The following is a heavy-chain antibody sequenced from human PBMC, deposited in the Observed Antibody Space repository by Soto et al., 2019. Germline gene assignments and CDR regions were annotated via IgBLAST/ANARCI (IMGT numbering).Heavy chain of an antibody. D-gene: IGHD6-19*01. CDR2: ISYDGSNK. CDR1: GFTFSSYG. J-gene: IGHJ6*02. V-gene: IGHV3-30*18. CDR3: AKGLAVAGVIMDV. Sequence: GGSLILSCAASGFTFSSYGMHWVRQAPGKGLEWVAVISYDGSNKYYADSVKGRFTISRDNSKNTLYLQMNSLRAEDTAVYYCAKGLAVAGVIMDVWGQGTTVTGSS.